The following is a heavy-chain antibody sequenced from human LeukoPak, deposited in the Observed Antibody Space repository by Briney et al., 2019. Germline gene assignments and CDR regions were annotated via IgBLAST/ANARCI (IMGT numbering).Heavy chain of an antibody. CDR1: GGTFSCYA. J-gene: IGHJ5*02. Sequence: ASVTVSCKASGGTFSCYAISWVRQAPGPGLEWMGGIVPIFGTANYAQKSQGRVTITADESTSTAYMELSSLRSEDTAVYYCAKDSGYDSDWFDPWGQGTLVTVSS. D-gene: IGHD5-12*01. V-gene: IGHV1-69*13. CDR3: AKDSGYDSDWFDP. CDR2: IVPIFGTA.